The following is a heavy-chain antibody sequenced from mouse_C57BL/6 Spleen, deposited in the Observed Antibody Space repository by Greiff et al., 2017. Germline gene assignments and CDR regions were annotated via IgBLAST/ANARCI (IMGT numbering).Heavy chain of an antibody. V-gene: IGHV3-6*01. CDR3: ARGGYGSSSFDY. Sequence: ESGPGLVKPSQSLSLTCSVTGYSITSGYYWNWIRQFPGNKLEWMGYISYDGSNNYNPSLKNRISITRDTSKNQFFLKLNSVTTEDTATYYCARGGYGSSSFDYWGQGTTLTVSS. J-gene: IGHJ2*01. D-gene: IGHD1-1*01. CDR2: ISYDGSN. CDR1: GYSITSGYY.